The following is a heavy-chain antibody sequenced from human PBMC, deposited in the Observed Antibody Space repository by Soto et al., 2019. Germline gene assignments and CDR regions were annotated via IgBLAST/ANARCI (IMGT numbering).Heavy chain of an antibody. CDR2: ISYDGSNQ. CDR1: GVTFNIYC. J-gene: IGHJ4*02. Sequence: QGLSCAGSGVTFNIYCMHWVLQAPDKGLEWVALISYDGSNQYYADSVKGRFTISRDNSKNTLFLQMNSLGADDTAVYYCAKDQASGQGSFDSWGQGTLVTVSS. V-gene: IGHV3-30*18. CDR3: AKDQASGQGSFDS.